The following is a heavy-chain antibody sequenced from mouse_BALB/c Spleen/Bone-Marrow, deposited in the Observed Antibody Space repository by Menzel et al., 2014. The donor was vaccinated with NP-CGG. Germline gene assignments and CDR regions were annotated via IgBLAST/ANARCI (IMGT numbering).Heavy chain of an antibody. D-gene: IGHD2-14*01. V-gene: IGHV14-3*02. Sequence: VQLQQSGAELVKPGALVKLSCTASGFNIKDTYMHWVKQRPEQALEWIGRIDPANGNTKYDPKFQGMATIAANTSPNTAYLQLSSLTSEDTAVYYCARYRLGTYFDYWGQGTPLTVSS. J-gene: IGHJ2*01. CDR3: ARYRLGTYFDY. CDR2: IDPANGNT. CDR1: GFNIKDTY.